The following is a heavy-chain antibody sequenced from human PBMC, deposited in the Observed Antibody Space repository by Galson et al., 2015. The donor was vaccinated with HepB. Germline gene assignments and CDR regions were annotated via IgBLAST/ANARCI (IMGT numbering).Heavy chain of an antibody. D-gene: IGHD3-22*01. Sequence: SLRLSCAASGFTFSSYGMHWVRQAPGKGLEWVAVIWYDGSNKYYADSVKGRFTISRDNSKNTLYLQMNSLRAEDTAVYYCARDSLDGYYYDSSGYCLDYWGQGTLVTVSS. V-gene: IGHV3-33*01. CDR3: ARDSLDGYYYDSSGYCLDY. CDR1: GFTFSSYG. J-gene: IGHJ4*02. CDR2: IWYDGSNK.